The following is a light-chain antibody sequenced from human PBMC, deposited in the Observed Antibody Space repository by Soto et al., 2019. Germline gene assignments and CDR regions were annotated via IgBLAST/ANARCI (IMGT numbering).Light chain of an antibody. Sequence: EIVVNLSPATVSVSPRERAPLSCRASQSVGNNLAWYQQKPGQPPRLLIHGASTRATGIPDRFSGSGSGTDFTLTISRLEPEDFAVYYCQQYSRSPFTFGQGTLLEI. CDR1: QSVGNN. CDR2: GAS. CDR3: QQYSRSPFT. J-gene: IGKJ5*01. V-gene: IGKV3-20*01.